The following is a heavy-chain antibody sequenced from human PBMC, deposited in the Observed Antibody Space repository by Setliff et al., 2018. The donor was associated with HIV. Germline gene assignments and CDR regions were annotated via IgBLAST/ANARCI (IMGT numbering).Heavy chain of an antibody. D-gene: IGHD3-3*01. Sequence: ASETLSLTCTVSGGSIGSHYWSWIRQPPGKGLEWIGYIYYNGTTNYNSSLKSRVTISVDTSKNQFSLNLTSVTAADTAVYYCARAGFNGFWSGYPPCLDYWGQGTLVTVSS. CDR3: ARAGFNGFWSGYPPCLDY. J-gene: IGHJ4*02. CDR2: IYYNGTT. V-gene: IGHV4-59*08. CDR1: GGSIGSHY.